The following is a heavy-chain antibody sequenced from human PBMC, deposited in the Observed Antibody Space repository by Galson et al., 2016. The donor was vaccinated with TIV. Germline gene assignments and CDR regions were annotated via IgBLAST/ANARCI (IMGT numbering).Heavy chain of an antibody. J-gene: IGHJ6*02. CDR3: ARDLTGFGEKSRLYEYYSAMDV. CDR2: IRSTGSSK. Sequence: SLRLSCAASGFIFSSYGMYWVRQAPGKGLEWVSYIRSTGSSKYYADSVKGRFTISRDNALNSLSLQMTSLRAEDTAVYYCARDLTGFGEKSRLYEYYSAMDVWGLGTTVTVSS. D-gene: IGHD3-10*01. CDR1: GFIFSSYG. V-gene: IGHV3-48*01.